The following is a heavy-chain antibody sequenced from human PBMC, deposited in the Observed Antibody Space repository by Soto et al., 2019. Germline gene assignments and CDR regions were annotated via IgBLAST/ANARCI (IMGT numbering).Heavy chain of an antibody. CDR1: GGSISSGGYY. V-gene: IGHV4-31*03. CDR2: IYYSGST. D-gene: IGHD3-9*01. Sequence: SETLSLTCTVSGGSISSGGYYWSWIRQHPGKGLEWIGYIYYSGSTYYNPSLKSRVTISVDTSKNQFSLKLNSVTAADTAVYYCARAVLGRYFDWPITGYFDYWGQGTLVTVSS. CDR3: ARAVLGRYFDWPITGYFDY. J-gene: IGHJ4*02.